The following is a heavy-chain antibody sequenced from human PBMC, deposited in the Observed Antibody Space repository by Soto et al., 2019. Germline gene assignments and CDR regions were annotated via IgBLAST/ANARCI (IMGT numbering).Heavy chain of an antibody. CDR2: IIPILGIA. CDR3: ARGYCSGGSCYSQPQYYYYGMDV. Sequence: QVQLVQSGAEVKKPGSSVKVSCKASGGTFSSYTISWVRQAPGQGLEWMGRIIPILGIANYAQKFQGRVTITADKSTSTDYMELSSLRSEDTAVYYCARGYCSGGSCYSQPQYYYYGMDVWGQGTTVTVSS. D-gene: IGHD2-15*01. V-gene: IGHV1-69*02. CDR1: GGTFSSYT. J-gene: IGHJ6*02.